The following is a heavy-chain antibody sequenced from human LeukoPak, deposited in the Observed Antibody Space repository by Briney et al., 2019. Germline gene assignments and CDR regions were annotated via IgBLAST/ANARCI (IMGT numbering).Heavy chain of an antibody. V-gene: IGHV4-39*01. CDR1: GGSISGSSYY. J-gene: IGHJ3*01. D-gene: IGHD3-16*01. Sequence: SETLSLTCTVSGGSISGSSYYWGWIRQPPGKGLEWIGSIYYSGSTYYNPSLKSRVTISVDTSKNQFSLKLNSVTATDTAVYYCARRAWGLNAFDVWGRGTMVIVSS. CDR2: IYYSGST. CDR3: ARRAWGLNAFDV.